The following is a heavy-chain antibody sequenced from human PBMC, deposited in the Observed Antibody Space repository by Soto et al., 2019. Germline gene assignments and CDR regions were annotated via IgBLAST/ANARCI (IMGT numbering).Heavy chain of an antibody. CDR2: IYSGGST. J-gene: IGHJ6*02. Sequence: EVQLVESGGGLIQPGGSLRLSCAASGFTVSSNYMSWVRQAPGKGLEWVSVIYSGGSTYYADSVKGRFTISRDNSKNTLYLQTNSLRAEDTAVYYCARAVQLDPWGYHYGMDVWGQGTTVTVSS. CDR3: ARAVQLDPWGYHYGMDV. CDR1: GFTVSSNY. V-gene: IGHV3-53*01. D-gene: IGHD1-1*01.